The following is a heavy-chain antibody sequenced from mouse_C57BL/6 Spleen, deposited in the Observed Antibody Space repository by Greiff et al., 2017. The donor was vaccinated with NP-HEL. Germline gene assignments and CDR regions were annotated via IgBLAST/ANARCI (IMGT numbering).Heavy chain of an antibody. CDR2: ISSGRSTL. V-gene: IGHV5-17*01. D-gene: IGHD4-1*01. CDR1: GFPFSDYG. Sequence: EVMLVESGGGLVKPGGSLNLSCAASGFPFSDYGMHWVRQAPAKGLEWVAYISSGRSTLYYADTVKGRFTISRDNAKNTLFLQMTSLRSEDTAMYYCATGSWFAYWGQGTLVTVSA. CDR3: ATGSWFAY. J-gene: IGHJ3*01.